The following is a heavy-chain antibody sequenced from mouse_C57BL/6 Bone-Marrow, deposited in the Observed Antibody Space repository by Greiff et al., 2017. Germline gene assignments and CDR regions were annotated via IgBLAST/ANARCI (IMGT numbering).Heavy chain of an antibody. Sequence: VQRVESGPGLVQPSQSLSITCTVSGFSLTSYGVHWVRQSPGKGLEWLGVIWSGGSTDYNAAFISRLSISKDNSKSQVFFKMNSLQADDTAIYYGARNSRGANYYGSSYGFAYWGQGTLVTVSA. J-gene: IGHJ3*01. V-gene: IGHV2-2*01. CDR3: ARNSRGANYYGSSYGFAY. D-gene: IGHD1-1*01. CDR1: GFSLTSYG. CDR2: IWSGGST.